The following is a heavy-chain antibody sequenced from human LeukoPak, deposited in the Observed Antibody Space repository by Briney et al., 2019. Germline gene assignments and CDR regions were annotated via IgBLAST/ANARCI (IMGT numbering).Heavy chain of an antibody. V-gene: IGHV3-9*01. CDR2: ISWNSGSI. Sequence: GGSLRLSCAASGFTFDDYAMHWVRQAPGKGLEWVSGISWNSGSIGYTDSVKGRFTISRDNAKNSLYLQMNSLRAEDTALYYCAKDNLGSLGLDPDWFDPWGQGTLVTVSS. CDR1: GFTFDDYA. J-gene: IGHJ5*02. CDR3: AKDNLGSLGLDPDWFDP. D-gene: IGHD2-15*01.